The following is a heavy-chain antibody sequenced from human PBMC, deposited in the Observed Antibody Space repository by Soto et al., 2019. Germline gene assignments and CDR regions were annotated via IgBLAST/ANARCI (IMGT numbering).Heavy chain of an antibody. V-gene: IGHV1-18*04. CDR3: ARVVRLPYCSGGSCPYYFDC. Sequence: ASVKVSCKASGYTFTSYGISWVRQAPGQGLEWMGWISAYNGNTNYAQKLQGRVTMTTDTSTSTAYMELRSLRSDDTAVYYCARVVRLPYCSGGSCPYYFDCWGQGTLVTVSS. CDR1: GYTFTSYG. D-gene: IGHD2-15*01. CDR2: ISAYNGNT. J-gene: IGHJ4*02.